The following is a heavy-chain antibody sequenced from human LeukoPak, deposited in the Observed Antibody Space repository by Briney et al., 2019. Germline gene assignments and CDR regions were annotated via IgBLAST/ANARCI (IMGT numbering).Heavy chain of an antibody. J-gene: IGHJ4*02. Sequence: TGGSLRLSCAASGFTFSSYEMNWVRQAPGKGLEWVSYISSSGSTIYYADSVKGRFTISRDNAKNSLYLQMHSLRVDDTAVYYCAKDGPSYNILTGFRRTSAYYFDYWGQGTLVTVSS. V-gene: IGHV3-48*03. CDR1: GFTFSSYE. CDR3: AKDGPSYNILTGFRRTSAYYFDY. D-gene: IGHD3-9*01. CDR2: ISSSGSTI.